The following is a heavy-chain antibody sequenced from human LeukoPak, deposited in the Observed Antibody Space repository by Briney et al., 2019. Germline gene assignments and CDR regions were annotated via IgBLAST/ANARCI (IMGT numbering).Heavy chain of an antibody. V-gene: IGHV4-34*01. Sequence: SETLSLTCTVYGGSFSDYYWSWIRQSPGRGLEWIGEINHSGSTNYNSSLKSRVTISVDTSKNQFSLKLSSVTAADTAVYYCAREYVWGSYRYNDYWGQGTLVTVSS. D-gene: IGHD3-16*02. CDR3: AREYVWGSYRYNDY. CDR2: INHSGST. J-gene: IGHJ4*02. CDR1: GGSFSDYY.